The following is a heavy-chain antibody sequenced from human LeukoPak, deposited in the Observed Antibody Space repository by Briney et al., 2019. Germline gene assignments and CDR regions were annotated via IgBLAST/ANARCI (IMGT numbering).Heavy chain of an antibody. V-gene: IGHV4-31*03. CDR1: GGSISSGGYY. CDR3: ATVYYDYVWGSYGDYYFDY. CDR2: IYYSGST. D-gene: IGHD3-16*01. Sequence: SQTLSLTCTVSGGSISSGGYYWSWIRQHPGKGLEWIGYIYYSGSTYYNPSLKSRVTISVDTSKNQFSLKLSSVTAADTAVYYCATVYYDYVWGSYGDYYFDYWGQGTLENVSS. J-gene: IGHJ4*02.